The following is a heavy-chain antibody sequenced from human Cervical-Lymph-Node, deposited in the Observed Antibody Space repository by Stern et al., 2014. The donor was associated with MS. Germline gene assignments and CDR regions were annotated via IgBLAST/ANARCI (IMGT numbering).Heavy chain of an antibody. D-gene: IGHD3-10*01. V-gene: IGHV3-11*01. CDR3: VRADGSVDDY. J-gene: IGHJ4*02. CDR1: GFTFSAYY. CDR2: IGRRGDII. Sequence: VQLVESGGGLVKPGESLRLSCKASGFTFSAYYMSWIRQAPGKGLEWNSFIGRRGDIIYYAASVRGRFTISRDNAKNSLYLQLNSLRAEDTAVYYCVRADGSVDDYWGQGTLVTVSS.